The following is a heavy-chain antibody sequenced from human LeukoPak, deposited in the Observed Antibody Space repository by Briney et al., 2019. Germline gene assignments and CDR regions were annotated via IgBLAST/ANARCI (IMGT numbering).Heavy chain of an antibody. Sequence: GGSLRLSCAASEFSVGSNYMTWVRQAPGKGLEWVSLIYSGGSTYYADSVKGRFTISRDNSKNTLYLQMNSLRAEDTAVYYCAKGKASGWYIVDYWGQGTLVTVSS. CDR3: AKGKASGWYIVDY. D-gene: IGHD6-19*01. CDR1: EFSVGSNY. CDR2: IYSGGST. V-gene: IGHV3-66*01. J-gene: IGHJ4*02.